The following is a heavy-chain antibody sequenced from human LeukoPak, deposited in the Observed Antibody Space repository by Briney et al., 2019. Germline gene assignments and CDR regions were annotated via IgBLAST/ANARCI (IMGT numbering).Heavy chain of an antibody. D-gene: IGHD2-15*01. CDR3: ARDPPREGIVYRDY. CDR1: GYTFTNYG. Sequence: ASVKVSCKASGYTFTNYGINWVRQAPGQGLEWMGWINTNTGNPTYAQGLTGRVVFSLDTSVSTAYLQLSSLKADDTAVHYCARDPPREGIVYRDYWGQGTLVTVSS. CDR2: INTNTGNP. V-gene: IGHV7-4-1*02. J-gene: IGHJ4*02.